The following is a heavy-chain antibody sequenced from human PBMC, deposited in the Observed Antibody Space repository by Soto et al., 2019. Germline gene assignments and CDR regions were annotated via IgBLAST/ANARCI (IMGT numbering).Heavy chain of an antibody. CDR2: INHSGST. D-gene: IGHD5-12*01. Sequence: QVQLQQWGAGLLKPSETLSLTCAVYGGSFSGYYWSWIRKPPGKGLEWIGEINHSGSTNYKPSLKGRVTISGDTSKNQFSLKLSSVTAADTAVYYCARGPGARISKNLAWFDPWGQGTLVTVSS. V-gene: IGHV4-34*01. CDR1: GGSFSGYY. CDR3: ARGPGARISKNLAWFDP. J-gene: IGHJ5*02.